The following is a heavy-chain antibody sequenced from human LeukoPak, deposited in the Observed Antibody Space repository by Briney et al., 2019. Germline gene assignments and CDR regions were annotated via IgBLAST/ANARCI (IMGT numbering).Heavy chain of an antibody. D-gene: IGHD3-3*01. V-gene: IGHV3-30*02. J-gene: IGHJ4*02. CDR2: IRYDGSNK. CDR1: GFTFSSYG. CDR3: AKDPTIFGVVIPCYFDY. Sequence: GGSLRLSCAASGFTFSSYGMHWVRQAPGKGLEWVAFIRYDGSNKYYADSVKGRFTISRDNSKNTLYLQMNSLRAEDTAVYYCAKDPTIFGVVIPCYFDYWGQGTLVIVSS.